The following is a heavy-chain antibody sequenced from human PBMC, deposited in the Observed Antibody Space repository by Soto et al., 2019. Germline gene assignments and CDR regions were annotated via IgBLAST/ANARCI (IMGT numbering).Heavy chain of an antibody. CDR3: AKDIGITMITPVGYFDY. J-gene: IGHJ4*02. CDR1: GFTFDDYA. CDR2: ISWNSGSI. V-gene: IGHV3-9*01. D-gene: IGHD3-22*01. Sequence: PGGSLRLSCAASGFTFDDYAMHWVWQAPGKGLEWVSGISWNSGSIGYADSVKGRFTISRDNAKNSLYLQMNSLRAEDTALYYCAKDIGITMITPVGYFDYWGQGTLVTVSS.